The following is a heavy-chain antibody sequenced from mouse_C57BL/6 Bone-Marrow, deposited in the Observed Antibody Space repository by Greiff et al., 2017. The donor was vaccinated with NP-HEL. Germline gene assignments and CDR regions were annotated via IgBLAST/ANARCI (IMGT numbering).Heavy chain of an antibody. CDR2: ISSGGDYI. Sequence: EVQVVESGEGLVKPGGSLKLSCAASGFTFSSYAMSWVRQTPEKRLEWVAYISSGGDYIYYADTVKGRFTISRDNARNTLYLQMSSLKSEDTAMYYCTREATMAPAYWGQGTLVTVSA. J-gene: IGHJ3*01. D-gene: IGHD2-1*01. CDR1: GFTFSSYA. CDR3: TREATMAPAY. V-gene: IGHV5-9-1*02.